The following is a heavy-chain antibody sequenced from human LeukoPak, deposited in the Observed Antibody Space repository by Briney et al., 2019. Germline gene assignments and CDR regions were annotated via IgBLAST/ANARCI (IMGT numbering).Heavy chain of an antibody. CDR2: ISGSGGST. V-gene: IGHV3-23*01. Sequence: GGSLRLSCAASGFTFSSYAMSWVRQAPGKGLEWVSAISGSGGSTNYADSVKGRFTISRDNSKNTLYLQMNSLRAEDAAVYYCERALAYCSGGSCYSGYWGQGTLVTVSS. CDR3: ERALAYCSGGSCYSGY. D-gene: IGHD2-15*01. CDR1: GFTFSSYA. J-gene: IGHJ4*02.